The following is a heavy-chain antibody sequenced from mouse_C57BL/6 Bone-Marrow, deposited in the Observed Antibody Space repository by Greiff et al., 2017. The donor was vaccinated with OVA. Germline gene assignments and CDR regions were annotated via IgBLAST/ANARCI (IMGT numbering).Heavy chain of an antibody. Sequence: VQLQQSGPELVKPGDSVKISCKASGYSFTGYFMNWVLQSHGKSLEWIGRINPYNGDNFYNQKFKGKATLTVDKSSSTAHMELRSLTSEDSAVYDCAREVLWLRDFYYWGQGTTLTVSS. D-gene: IGHD2-2*01. V-gene: IGHV1-20*01. CDR3: AREVLWLRDFYY. CDR1: GYSFTGYF. CDR2: INPYNGDN. J-gene: IGHJ2*01.